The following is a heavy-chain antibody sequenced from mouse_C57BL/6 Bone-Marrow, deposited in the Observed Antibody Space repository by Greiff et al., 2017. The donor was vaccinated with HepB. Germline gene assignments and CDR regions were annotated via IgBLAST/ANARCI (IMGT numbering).Heavy chain of an antibody. CDR1: GFTFRDYG. D-gene: IGHD1-1*01. J-gene: IGHJ4*01. CDR3: ARYYYLYAMDY. V-gene: IGHV5-17*01. CDR2: ISSGSSTI. Sequence: EVKLVESGGGLVKPGGSLKLSCAASGFTFRDYGMHWVRQAPEKGLEWVAYISSGSSTIYYADTVKGRFTISRDNAKNTLFLQMTSLRSEDTAMYYCARYYYLYAMDYWGQGTSVTVSS.